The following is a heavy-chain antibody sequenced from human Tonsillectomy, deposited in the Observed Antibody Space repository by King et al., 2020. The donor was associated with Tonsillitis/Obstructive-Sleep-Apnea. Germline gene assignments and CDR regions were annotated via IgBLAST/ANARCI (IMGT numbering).Heavy chain of an antibody. D-gene: IGHD2-2*01. CDR1: GFTVSSDY. CDR2: IYSGGST. J-gene: IGHJ6*02. Sequence: VQLVESGGGLIQPGGSLRLSCAASGFTVSSDYVTWVRQAPGKGLERVSIIYSGGSTYYADSVKGRFTISRDNSKNTVYLQMHSLKAEDTAVYYCARDKILVVPAAMGYYYYGMDVWGQGTTVTVSS. V-gene: IGHV3-53*01. CDR3: ARDKILVVPAAMGYYYYGMDV.